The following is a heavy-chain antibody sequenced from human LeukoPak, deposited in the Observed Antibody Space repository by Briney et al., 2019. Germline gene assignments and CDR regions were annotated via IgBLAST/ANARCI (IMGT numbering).Heavy chain of an antibody. CDR3: ARKLITMIVVEDAFDI. CDR1: GFTFSSYS. Sequence: GGSLRLSCAASGFTFSSYSMNWVRQAPGKGLEWVSSISSSSSYIYYADSVKGRFTISRDNAKNSLYLQMNSLRAEDTAVYYCARKLITMIVVEDAFDIWGQGTMVTVSS. CDR2: ISSSSSYI. D-gene: IGHD3-22*01. V-gene: IGHV3-21*01. J-gene: IGHJ3*02.